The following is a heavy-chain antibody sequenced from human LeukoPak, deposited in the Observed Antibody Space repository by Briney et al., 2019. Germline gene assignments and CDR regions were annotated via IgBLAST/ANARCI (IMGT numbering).Heavy chain of an antibody. V-gene: IGHV4-59*01. D-gene: IGHD3-10*01. CDR3: ARDLFHPTMVRGVTFYYYYMDV. CDR1: GGSISSYY. Sequence: SETLSLTCTVSGGSISSYYWSWVRQPPGKGLEWIGYIYYSGSTNYNPSLKSRVTISVDTSKNQFSLKLSSVTAADTAVYYCARDLFHPTMVRGVTFYYYYMDVWCKGTTVTVSS. CDR2: IYYSGST. J-gene: IGHJ6*03.